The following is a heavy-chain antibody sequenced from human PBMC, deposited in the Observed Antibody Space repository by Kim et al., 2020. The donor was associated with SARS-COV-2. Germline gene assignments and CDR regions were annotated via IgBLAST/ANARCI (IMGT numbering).Heavy chain of an antibody. V-gene: IGHV3-9*01. Sequence: VKGRFTISRDNAKNSLYLQMNSLRAEDTALYYCAKGREIVATISYYFDYWGQGTLVTVSS. D-gene: IGHD5-12*01. J-gene: IGHJ4*02. CDR3: AKGREIVATISYYFDY.